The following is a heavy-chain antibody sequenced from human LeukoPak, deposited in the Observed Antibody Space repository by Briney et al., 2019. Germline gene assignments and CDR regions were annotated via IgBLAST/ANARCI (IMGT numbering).Heavy chain of an antibody. CDR2: FNPEDGET. CDR3: ATGDSSSWYVVTDY. J-gene: IGHJ4*02. CDR1: GYTLTELS. Sequence: ASVKVSCKVSGYTLTELSMHWVRQAPGKGLEWMGGFNPEDGETIYAQKFQGRVTMTEDTSTDTAYMELSSLRSEDTAVYYCATGDSSSWYVVTDYWGQGTLVTVSS. D-gene: IGHD6-13*01. V-gene: IGHV1-24*01.